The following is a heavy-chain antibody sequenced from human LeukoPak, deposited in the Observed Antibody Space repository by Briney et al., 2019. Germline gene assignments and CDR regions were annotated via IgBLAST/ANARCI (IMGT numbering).Heavy chain of an antibody. CDR2: IYYSGST. V-gene: IGHV4-59*01. Sequence: SETLSLTCAVSGGSISSYYWSWIRQPPGKGLEWIGYIYYSGSTNYNPSLKSRVTISVDTSKNQFSLRLSSVTAADTAVYYCARVTGYMIEDYFDYWGQGTLVTVSS. J-gene: IGHJ4*02. CDR3: ARVTGYMIEDYFDY. CDR1: GGSISSYY. D-gene: IGHD3-22*01.